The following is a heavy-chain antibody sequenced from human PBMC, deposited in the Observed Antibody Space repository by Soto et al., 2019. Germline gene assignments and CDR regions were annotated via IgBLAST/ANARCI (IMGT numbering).Heavy chain of an antibody. V-gene: IGHV4-39*01. CDR1: GGSISSSSYY. Sequence: SETLSLTCTVSGGSISSSSYYWGWIRQPPGKGLEWIGSIYYSGSTYYNPSLKSRVTISVDTSKNQFSLKLSSVTAADTAVYYCAMYSSSWPSNFDYWGQGTLVTVSS. D-gene: IGHD6-13*01. CDR3: AMYSSSWPSNFDY. CDR2: IYYSGST. J-gene: IGHJ4*02.